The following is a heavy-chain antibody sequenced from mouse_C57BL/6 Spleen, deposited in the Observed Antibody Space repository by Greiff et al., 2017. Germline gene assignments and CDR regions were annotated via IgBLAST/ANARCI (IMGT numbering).Heavy chain of an antibody. D-gene: IGHD2-1*01. V-gene: IGHV1-42*01. CDR2: INPSTGGT. Sequence: VQLKQSGPELVKPGASVKISCKASGYSFTGYYMNWVKQSPEKSLEWIGEINPSTGGTTYNQKFKAKATLTVDKSSSTAYMQLKSLTSEDSAVYYCARKGKFSGNSSFAYWGQGTLVTVSA. CDR3: ARKGKFSGNSSFAY. J-gene: IGHJ3*01. CDR1: GYSFTGYY.